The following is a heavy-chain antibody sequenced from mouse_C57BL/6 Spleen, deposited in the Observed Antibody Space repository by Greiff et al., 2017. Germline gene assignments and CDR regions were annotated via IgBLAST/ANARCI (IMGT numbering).Heavy chain of an antibody. D-gene: IGHD2-3*01. Sequence: VQLQQSGPELVKPGASVKISCKASGYAFSSSWMHWVKQRPGKGLEWIGRIYPGDGDTNYNGKFKGKATLTADKSSSTAYMQLSSLTSEDSAVYFCARAIYDGYYVAMDYGGQGTSVTVSS. CDR3: ARAIYDGYYVAMDY. CDR1: GYAFSSSW. V-gene: IGHV1-82*01. J-gene: IGHJ4*01. CDR2: IYPGDGDT.